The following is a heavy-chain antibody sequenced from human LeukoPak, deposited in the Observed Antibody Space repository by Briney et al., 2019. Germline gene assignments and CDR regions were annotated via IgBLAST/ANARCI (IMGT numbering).Heavy chain of an antibody. CDR2: INPNSGGT. V-gene: IGHV1-2*02. D-gene: IGHD2-15*01. CDR3: AREVDCSGGSLSCWFDP. Sequence: ASVKVSCKASGYTFTGYYMHWVRQAPGQGLEWMGWINPNSGGTNYAQKFQGRVTMTRDTSISTAYMELSRLRSDDTAVYYCAREVDCSGGSLSCWFDPWGQGTLVTVSS. CDR1: GYTFTGYY. J-gene: IGHJ5*02.